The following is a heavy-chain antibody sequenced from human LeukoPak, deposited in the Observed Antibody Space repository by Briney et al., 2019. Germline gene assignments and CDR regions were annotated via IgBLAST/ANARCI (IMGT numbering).Heavy chain of an antibody. CDR2: INPSGGST. V-gene: IGHV1-46*01. Sequence: ASVEVSCKASGYTFTSYYMHWVRQAPGQGLEWVGMINPSGGSTSYAQKFKGRVTMTRDTSTSTVYMEVSSLRSEDTAVYYCARDRYCSGGSCYLTLDYWGQGTLVTVSS. CDR3: ARDRYCSGGSCYLTLDY. J-gene: IGHJ4*02. D-gene: IGHD2-15*01. CDR1: GYTFTSYY.